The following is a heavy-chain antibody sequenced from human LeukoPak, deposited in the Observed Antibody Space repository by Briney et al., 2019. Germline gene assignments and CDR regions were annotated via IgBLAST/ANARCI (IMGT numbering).Heavy chain of an antibody. CDR2: IIPIFGTT. Sequence: SVNVSCTASVGTFSSYAISWVRHAPGQGLEWMGGIIPIFGTTNYAQKFLGRVTITADESTSTAYMDLSSLRSEDTAVYYCASPRLMGIAAAGGSFDQWGQGTLVTVSS. J-gene: IGHJ4*02. V-gene: IGHV1-69*13. CDR1: VGTFSSYA. CDR3: ASPRLMGIAAAGGSFDQ. D-gene: IGHD6-13*01.